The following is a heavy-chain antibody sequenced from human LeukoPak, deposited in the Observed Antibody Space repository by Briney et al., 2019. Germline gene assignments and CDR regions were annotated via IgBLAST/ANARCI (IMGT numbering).Heavy chain of an antibody. Sequence: GASVKVSCKASGYTFTSYGISWVRQAPGQGLEWMGWISAYNGNTNFAQKLQGRVTMTTDTSTSTAYMELRSLRSDDTAVYYCARDLGRIAATINFDYWGQGTLVTVSS. J-gene: IGHJ4*02. CDR1: GYTFTSYG. V-gene: IGHV1-18*01. CDR2: ISAYNGNT. D-gene: IGHD6-6*01. CDR3: ARDLGRIAATINFDY.